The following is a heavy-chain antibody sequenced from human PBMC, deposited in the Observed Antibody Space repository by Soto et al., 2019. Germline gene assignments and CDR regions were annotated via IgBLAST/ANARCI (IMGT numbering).Heavy chain of an antibody. CDR2: ISAYNGDT. CDR3: ARGTIVVAPYYYMYV. J-gene: IGHJ6*03. D-gene: IGHD2-15*01. V-gene: IGHV1-18*01. Sequence: ASVKVSCKASGYPFISYGISWVRQAPGQGLEWMAWISAYNGDTTYAQNFQGRLTVTRDTPTSTAYMELGSLRSDDTAVYYCARGTIVVAPYYYMYVWGKGTTVTVPS. CDR1: GYPFISYG.